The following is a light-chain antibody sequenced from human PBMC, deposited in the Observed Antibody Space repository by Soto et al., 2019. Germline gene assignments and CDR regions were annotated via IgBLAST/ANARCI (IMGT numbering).Light chain of an antibody. CDR1: SSNIGAGYD. CDR3: QSYDSSLSGSVV. Sequence: QSVLTQPASVSGAPGQRVTISCTGSSSNIGAGYDVHWYQQLPGTAPKLLIYGNSNRPSGVPDRFSCSKSGTSPSLAITGRQAEDESDYYCQSYDSSLSGSVVFGGGTKLTVL. J-gene: IGLJ2*01. V-gene: IGLV1-40*01. CDR2: GNS.